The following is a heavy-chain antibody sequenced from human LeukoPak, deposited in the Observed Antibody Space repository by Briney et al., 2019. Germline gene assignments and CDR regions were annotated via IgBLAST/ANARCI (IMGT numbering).Heavy chain of an antibody. D-gene: IGHD6-13*01. V-gene: IGHV3-23*01. CDR3: AKVNPGPGYSSSWGAFDI. J-gene: IGHJ3*02. CDR1: GFTFSSYA. CDR2: ISGSGGST. Sequence: GVSLRLSCAASGFTFSSYAMSWVRQAPGKGLEWVSAISGSGGSTYYADSVKGRFTISRDNSKNTLYLQMNSLRAEDTAVYYCAKVNPGPGYSSSWGAFDIWGQGTMVTVSS.